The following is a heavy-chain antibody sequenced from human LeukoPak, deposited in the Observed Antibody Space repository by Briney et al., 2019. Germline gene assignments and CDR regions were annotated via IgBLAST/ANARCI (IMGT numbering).Heavy chain of an antibody. Sequence: GGSLRLSCAASGFTVSSNYMSWVRQAPGKGLECVSVIYSGGSTYYADSVKGRFTISRDNSKNTLYLQMNSLRAEDTAVYYCARESGYYDSSGPLGAFDIWGQGTMVTVSS. CDR2: IYSGGST. V-gene: IGHV3-66*01. J-gene: IGHJ3*02. D-gene: IGHD3-22*01. CDR3: ARESGYYDSSGPLGAFDI. CDR1: GFTVSSNY.